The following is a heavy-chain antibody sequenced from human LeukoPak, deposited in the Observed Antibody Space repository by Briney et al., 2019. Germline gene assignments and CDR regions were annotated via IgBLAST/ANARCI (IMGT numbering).Heavy chain of an antibody. CDR3: ARDSKVEIVATIVNYYYGMDV. CDR2: INTIGDSA. CDR1: GFKFSSYW. J-gene: IGHJ6*02. V-gene: IGHV3-74*01. D-gene: IGHD5-12*01. Sequence: PGGSLRLSCAVSGFKFSSYWMNWVRQVPGKGLVWVAHINTIGDSANYADSVKGRFTISRDNAKNSLYLQMNSLRAEDTAVYYCARDSKVEIVATIVNYYYGMDVWGQGTTVTVSS.